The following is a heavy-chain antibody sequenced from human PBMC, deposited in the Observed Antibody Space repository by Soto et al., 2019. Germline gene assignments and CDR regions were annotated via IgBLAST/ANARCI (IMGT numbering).Heavy chain of an antibody. V-gene: IGHV4-61*01. CDR1: GGSVSSGSYY. J-gene: IGHJ6*02. CDR2: IYYSGST. Sequence: SETLSLTCTVSGGSVSSGSYYWSCIRQPPGKGLEWIGYIYYSGSTNYNPSLKSRATISVDTSKNQFSLKLSSVTAADTAVYYCAREISSWYGRDTYYTGYGMDVWGQGTTVTVSS. CDR3: AREISSWYGRDTYYTGYGMDV. D-gene: IGHD6-13*01.